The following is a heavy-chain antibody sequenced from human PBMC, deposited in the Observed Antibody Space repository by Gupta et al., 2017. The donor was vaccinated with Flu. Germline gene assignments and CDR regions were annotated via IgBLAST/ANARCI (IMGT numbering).Heavy chain of an antibody. CDR1: GGSISSGSYY. D-gene: IGHD5-18*01. Sequence: QVQLQESGPGLVKPSQTLSLTCTVSGGSISSGSYYWSWIRQPAGKGLEWIGRIYTSGSTNYNPSLKSRVTISVDTSKNQFSLKLSSVTAADTAVYYCARAGIQLWSAAQYFDYWGQGTLVTVSS. CDR2: IYTSGST. V-gene: IGHV4-61*02. CDR3: ARAGIQLWSAAQYFDY. J-gene: IGHJ4*02.